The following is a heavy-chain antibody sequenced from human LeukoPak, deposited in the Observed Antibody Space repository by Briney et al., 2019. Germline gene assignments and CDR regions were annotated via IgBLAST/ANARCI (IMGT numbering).Heavy chain of an antibody. CDR2: ISYDGSNK. CDR1: GFTFSSYA. D-gene: IGHD1-26*01. V-gene: IGHV3-30-3*01. J-gene: IGHJ4*02. CDR3: ASQTELGY. Sequence: GGSLRLSCSASGFTFSSYAVHWVRQAPGKGLEWVAVISYDGSNKYYADSVKGRFTISRDNSKNTLYLQMNSLRAEDTAVYYCASQTELGYWGQGTLVTVSS.